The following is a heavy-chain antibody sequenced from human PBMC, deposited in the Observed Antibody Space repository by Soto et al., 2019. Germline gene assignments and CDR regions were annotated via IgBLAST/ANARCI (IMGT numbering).Heavy chain of an antibody. J-gene: IGHJ3*02. CDR2: IYWDDDK. Sequence: QITLKESGRTLVKPTQTLTLTCSFSGFSLRANGVGVGWIRQPPGKALECLARIYWDDDKRYSPSLQSRLTITKDTSRNQVVLTMANMDPEDTGTYYWARMKVVRGVIITDAFDIWGQGAVVTVSS. D-gene: IGHD3-10*01. CDR1: GFSLRANGVG. CDR3: ARMKVVRGVIITDAFDI. V-gene: IGHV2-5*02.